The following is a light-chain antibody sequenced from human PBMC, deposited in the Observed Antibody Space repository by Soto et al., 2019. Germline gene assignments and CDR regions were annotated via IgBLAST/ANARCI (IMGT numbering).Light chain of an antibody. CDR3: QLYNSYALA. CDR1: QSITTW. CDR2: KAS. J-gene: IGKJ4*01. Sequence: DIQMTQSPSTLSASVGDSVTITCRASQSITTWLAWYQQKPGKAPKLLIQKASTLESGVPSRFSGSGFGTEFTLTFNSLQPDDFATYYCQLYNSYALAFGGGTKVEI. V-gene: IGKV1-5*03.